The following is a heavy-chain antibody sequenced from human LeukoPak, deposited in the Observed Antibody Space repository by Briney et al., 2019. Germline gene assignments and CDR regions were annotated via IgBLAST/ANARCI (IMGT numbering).Heavy chain of an antibody. CDR1: GYTFTSYY. CDR3: ARDKEHYYDSSGYSDY. CDR2: INPSGGST. D-gene: IGHD3-22*01. Sequence: GASVKVSCKASGYTFTSYYMHWVRQAPGRGLEWMGIINPSGGSTSYAQKFQGRVTMTRDTSTSTVYMELSSLRSEDTAVYYCARDKEHYYDSSGYSDYWGQGTLVTVSS. V-gene: IGHV1-46*01. J-gene: IGHJ4*02.